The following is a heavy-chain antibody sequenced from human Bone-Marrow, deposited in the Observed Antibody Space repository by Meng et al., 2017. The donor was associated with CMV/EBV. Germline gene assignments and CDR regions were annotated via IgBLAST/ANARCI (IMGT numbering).Heavy chain of an antibody. V-gene: IGHV1-69*05. CDR2: IIPIFGTA. J-gene: IGHJ5*02. D-gene: IGHD2-2*01. CDR3: ARPLAYCSSTSCNNWFDP. CDR1: GYTFTGYY. Sequence: SVKVSCKASGYTFTGYYMHWVRQAPGQGLEWMGGIIPIFGTANYAQKFQGRVTITTDESTSTAYMELRSLRSDDTAVYYCARPLAYCSSTSCNNWFDPWGQGTLVTGYS.